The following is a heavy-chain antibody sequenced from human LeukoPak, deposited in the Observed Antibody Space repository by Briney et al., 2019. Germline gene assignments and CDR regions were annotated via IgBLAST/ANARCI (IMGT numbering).Heavy chain of an antibody. D-gene: IGHD6-19*01. CDR2: IKSKTDGGTT. J-gene: IGHJ4*02. Sequence: PGGSLRLSCAASGFTFSNAWMSWVRQAPGKGLEWVGRIKSKTDGGTTDYAAPVKGRFTISRDDSKNTLYLQMNSLKTEDTAVYYCTTDRSGWYSVDYWGQGTLVTVSS. CDR1: GFTFSNAW. CDR3: TTDRSGWYSVDY. V-gene: IGHV3-15*01.